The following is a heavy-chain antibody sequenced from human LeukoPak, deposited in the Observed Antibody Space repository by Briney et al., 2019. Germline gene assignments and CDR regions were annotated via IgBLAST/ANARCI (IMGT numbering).Heavy chain of an antibody. Sequence: SETLSLTCTVSGTSISRYYWSWIRQPPGKGLEWIGYIYYNETTNYNPSLKSRVSMSVDTSKNQFSLKLSSVTAADTAVYYCARDPEGHGYYFDYWGQGALVTVSS. J-gene: IGHJ4*02. CDR2: IYYNETT. V-gene: IGHV4-59*12. CDR3: ARDPEGHGYYFDY. D-gene: IGHD3-3*01. CDR1: GTSISRYY.